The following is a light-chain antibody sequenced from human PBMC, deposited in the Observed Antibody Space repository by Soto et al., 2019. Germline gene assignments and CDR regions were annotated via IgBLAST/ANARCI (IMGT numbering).Light chain of an antibody. CDR3: QQSYSLPLT. V-gene: IGKV1-39*01. Sequence: DIQMTQSPSSMSASVGDRVTITCRASQDISRYVNWYQQKPGKAPKLLIYAASTLQSGVPSRFSGNESGTDFTLTISSLQPEDFGTYYCQQSYSLPLTFGPGTKV. CDR2: AAS. CDR1: QDISRY. J-gene: IGKJ3*01.